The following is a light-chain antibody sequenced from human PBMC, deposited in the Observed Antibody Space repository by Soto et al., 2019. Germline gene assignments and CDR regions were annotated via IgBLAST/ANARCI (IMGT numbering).Light chain of an antibody. Sequence: EIVLPQSPATLSLSPGERATLSCRSSQSVSSYLAWYQQKPGQAPRLLIYDASNSATGIPARFSGSGSVTAFTLSISSLEPEAVAVYYCQQRSNWPRTFGQGTKLEIK. CDR3: QQRSNWPRT. CDR2: DAS. J-gene: IGKJ2*01. V-gene: IGKV3-11*01. CDR1: QSVSSY.